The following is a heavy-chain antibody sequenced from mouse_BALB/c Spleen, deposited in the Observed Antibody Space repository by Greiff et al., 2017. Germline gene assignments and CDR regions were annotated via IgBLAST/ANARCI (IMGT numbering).Heavy chain of an antibody. CDR1: GFTFSSYT. V-gene: IGHV5-12-2*01. CDR2: ISNGGGST. CDR3: ARRWLDYAMDY. Sequence: DVHLVESGGGLVQPGGSLKLSCAASGFTFSSYTMSWVRQTPEKRLEWVAYISNGGGSTYYPDTVKGRFTISRDNSKNTLYLQMSSLKSEDTAMYYCARRWLDYAMDYWGQGTSVTVSS. D-gene: IGHD2-3*01. J-gene: IGHJ4*01.